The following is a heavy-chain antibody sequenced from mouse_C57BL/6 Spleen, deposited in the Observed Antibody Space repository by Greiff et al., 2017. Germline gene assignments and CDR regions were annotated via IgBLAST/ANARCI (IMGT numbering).Heavy chain of an antibody. V-gene: IGHV5-17*01. CDR1: GFTFSDYG. Sequence: EVKLVESGGGLVKPGGSLKLSCAASGFTFSDYGMHWVRQAPEKGLEWVAYISSGSSTIYYADTVKGRFTISRDNAKNTLFLQMTSLRSEDTAMYYCAGYYYGSRYYAMDYWGQGTSVTVSS. CDR2: ISSGSSTI. J-gene: IGHJ4*01. D-gene: IGHD1-1*01. CDR3: AGYYYGSRYYAMDY.